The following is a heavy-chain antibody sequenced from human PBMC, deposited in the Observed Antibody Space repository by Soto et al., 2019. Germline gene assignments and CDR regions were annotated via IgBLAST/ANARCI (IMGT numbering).Heavy chain of an antibody. V-gene: IGHV2-5*02. D-gene: IGHD6-6*01. CDR1: GFPLGTSGGV. Sequence: QITLKESGPTLVNPKQPSTLTCTFLGFPLGTSGGVVGWFRKPQGKALEWLALIYWDDDKRYSPSLGSRLTITKDTSKTQVVLTMTNMDPVDTATYYCAYRAEAARPFDPWGQGTLVTVSS. CDR2: IYWDDDK. CDR3: AYRAEAARPFDP. J-gene: IGHJ5*02.